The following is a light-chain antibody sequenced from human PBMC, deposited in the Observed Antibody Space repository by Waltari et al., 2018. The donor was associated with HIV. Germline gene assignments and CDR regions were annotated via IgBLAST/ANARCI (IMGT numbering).Light chain of an antibody. CDR1: SSDVGDYNL. V-gene: IGLV2-23*01. CDR3: CAYAGSLTSVV. Sequence: QSALTQPASVSGSPGQSITISCTGTSSDVGDYNLVSWYQQHPGKAPKLWIYEATRRPSGVPNRFSGSKSGNTASLTISGLQAEDEADYYCCAYAGSLTSVVFGGWTELTVL. J-gene: IGLJ2*01. CDR2: EAT.